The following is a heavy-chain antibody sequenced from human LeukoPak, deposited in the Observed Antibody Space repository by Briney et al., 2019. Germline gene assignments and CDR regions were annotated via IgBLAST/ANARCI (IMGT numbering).Heavy chain of an antibody. CDR1: GGSISSGGSY. Sequence: PSETLSLTCTVSGGSISSGGSYWSWIRQHPGKGLEWTGYIYYSGSTYYNPSLKSRVTISVDTSKNQFSLKLSSVTAADTAVYYCARENFREWLRSPAFDYWGQGTLVTVSS. V-gene: IGHV4-31*03. J-gene: IGHJ4*02. CDR3: ARENFREWLRSPAFDY. D-gene: IGHD5-12*01. CDR2: IYYSGST.